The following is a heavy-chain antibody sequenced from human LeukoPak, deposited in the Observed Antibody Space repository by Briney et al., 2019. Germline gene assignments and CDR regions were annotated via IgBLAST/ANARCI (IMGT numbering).Heavy chain of an antibody. CDR2: IYYRGST. CDR1: GGSISSGGYY. V-gene: IGHV4-31*03. CDR3: AKEGLSGSHDY. D-gene: IGHD3-10*01. J-gene: IGHJ4*02. Sequence: SETLSLTCTVSGGSISSGGYYWSWIRQHPGKSLEWIGCIYYRGSTYYNPSLKSRVTISVDTSKNQFSLKLSSVTAADTAVYYCAKEGLSGSHDYWGQGTLVTVSS.